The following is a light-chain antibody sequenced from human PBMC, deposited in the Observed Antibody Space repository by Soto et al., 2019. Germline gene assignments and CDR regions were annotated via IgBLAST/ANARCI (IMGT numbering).Light chain of an antibody. CDR3: QQYGSSSIT. V-gene: IGKV3-15*01. CDR2: GAS. J-gene: IGKJ5*01. CDR1: QSVSSN. Sequence: EIVMTQSSATLSVSPGERATLSCRASQSVSSNLAWYQQKPGQAPRLLIYGASTRATGIPARFSGSGSGTEFTLTISSLQSEDFATYYCQQYGSSSITFGQGTRLEIK.